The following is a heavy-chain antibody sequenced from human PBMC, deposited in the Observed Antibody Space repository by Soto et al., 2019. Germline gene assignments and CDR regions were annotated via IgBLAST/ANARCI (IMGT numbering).Heavy chain of an antibody. Sequence: GGSLILSCSASGFTFSIYWMSWVRQAPGKGLEWVARINQDGSEKYYVDSVKGRFTISRDNAKNSLYLQMNSLRAEDTAVYYCARDYPGGSYYDYWGQGTLVTVSS. CDR1: GFTFSIYW. CDR3: ARDYPGGSYYDY. V-gene: IGHV3-7*03. J-gene: IGHJ4*02. D-gene: IGHD1-26*01. CDR2: INQDGSEK.